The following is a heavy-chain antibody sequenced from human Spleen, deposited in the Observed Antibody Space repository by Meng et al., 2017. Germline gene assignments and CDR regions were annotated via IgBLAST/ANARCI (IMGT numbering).Heavy chain of an antibody. CDR1: GGSFSDSY. CDR2: INHSGST. V-gene: IGHV4-34*01. D-gene: IGHD4-11*01. J-gene: IGHJ4*02. CDR3: ARGPTTMAHDFDY. Sequence: VALQQGGAGLLKPSEALSLPCVVSGGSFSDSYWSWIRQPPGKGLEWIGEINHSGSTNYNPSLESRATISVDTSQNNLSLKLSSVTAADSAVYYCARGPTTMAHDFDYWGQGTLVTVSS.